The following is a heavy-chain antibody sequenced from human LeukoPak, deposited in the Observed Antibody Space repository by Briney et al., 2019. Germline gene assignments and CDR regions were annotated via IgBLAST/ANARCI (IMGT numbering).Heavy chain of an antibody. J-gene: IGHJ4*02. Sequence: ASVKVSCKASGGTFSSYAISWVRQAPGQGLEWMGGIIPIFGTANYAQKFQGRVTITADESTSTAYMELSSLRSEDTAVYYCARSQAHMIVAPSLPDYWGQGTLVTVSS. CDR1: GGTFSSYA. CDR3: ARSQAHMIVAPSLPDY. D-gene: IGHD3-22*01. V-gene: IGHV1-69*13. CDR2: IIPIFGTA.